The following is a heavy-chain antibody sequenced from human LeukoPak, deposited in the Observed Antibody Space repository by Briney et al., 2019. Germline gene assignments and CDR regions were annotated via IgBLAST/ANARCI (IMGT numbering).Heavy chain of an antibody. J-gene: IGHJ4*02. CDR1: GFTFSSYG. CDR3: AKDQDTAIVFDY. V-gene: IGHV3-30*02. Sequence: GGSLRLPCAASGFTFSSYGMHWVRQAPGKGLEWVAFIRYDGSNKYYADSVKGRFTISRDNSKNTLYLQMNSLRAEDTAVYYCAKDQDTAIVFDYWGQGTLVTVSS. CDR2: IRYDGSNK. D-gene: IGHD5-18*01.